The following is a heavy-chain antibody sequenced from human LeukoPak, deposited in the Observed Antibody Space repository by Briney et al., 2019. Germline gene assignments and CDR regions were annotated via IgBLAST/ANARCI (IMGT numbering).Heavy chain of an antibody. Sequence: SETLSLTCTVSGGSISSYYWSWIRQPPGKGLEWIGYIDYSGRTKYNPSLQSRVTISVDTSKTQFSLRLGSVTAADTAVYFCASNIPTPTTSPPLGYWGQGTLVTVSS. CDR1: GGSISSYY. CDR3: ASNIPTPTTSPPLGY. J-gene: IGHJ4*02. D-gene: IGHD1-1*01. V-gene: IGHV4-59*08. CDR2: IDYSGRT.